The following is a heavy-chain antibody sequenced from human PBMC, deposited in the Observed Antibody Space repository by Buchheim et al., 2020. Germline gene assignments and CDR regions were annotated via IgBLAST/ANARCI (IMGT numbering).Heavy chain of an antibody. Sequence: QVQLVESGGGVVQPGRSLRLSCAVAGFTFSSYTVHWVRQAPGKGLEWVALTLYDGSKEYYADSVKGRFTISRDNSKNTLYLHMNGLRPEDAAVYYCAIEQRYPYGHYFDYWGQGTL. CDR3: AIEQRYPYGHYFDY. D-gene: IGHD5-24*01. J-gene: IGHJ4*02. CDR1: GFTFSSYT. V-gene: IGHV3-30*01. CDR2: TLYDGSKE.